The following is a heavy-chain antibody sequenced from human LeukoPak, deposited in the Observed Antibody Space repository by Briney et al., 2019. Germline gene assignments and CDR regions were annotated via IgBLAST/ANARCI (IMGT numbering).Heavy chain of an antibody. J-gene: IGHJ3*02. CDR2: LNPASGGT. CDR1: GYTFTGYY. D-gene: IGHD4-23*01. Sequence: ASVKVSCKASGYTFTGYYMHWVRQAPGQGLEWMGWLNPASGGTKYAQKFQGRVTMTRDTSINTAYMELSSLGLDDTAVYYCARGLYYGGNQRAHDAFDIWGQGTLVTVSS. V-gene: IGHV1-2*02. CDR3: ARGLYYGGNQRAHDAFDI.